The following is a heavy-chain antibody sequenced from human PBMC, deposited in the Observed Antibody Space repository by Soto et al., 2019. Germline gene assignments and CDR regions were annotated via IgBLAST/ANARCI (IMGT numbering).Heavy chain of an antibody. J-gene: IGHJ4*02. CDR1: GFTFSSYG. CDR2: IWYDGSNK. Sequence: GGSLRLSCAASGFTFSSYGMHWVRQAPGKGLEWVAVIWYDGSNKYYADSVKGRFTISRDNSKNTLYLQMNSLRAEDTAVYYCARDSSGYYPEYYFDYWGQGTLVTVSS. V-gene: IGHV3-33*01. D-gene: IGHD3-22*01. CDR3: ARDSSGYYPEYYFDY.